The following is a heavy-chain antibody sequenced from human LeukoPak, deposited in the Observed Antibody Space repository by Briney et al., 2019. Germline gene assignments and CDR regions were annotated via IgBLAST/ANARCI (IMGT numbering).Heavy chain of an antibody. Sequence: LTGGSLRLSCTASGFTFGDYAMSWVRRAPGKGLEWVGFIRSKAYGGTTEYAASVKGRFTISRDDSKSIAYLQMNSLKTEDTAVYYCTRDDSLDYWGQGTLVTVSS. CDR3: TRDDSLDY. D-gene: IGHD3-22*01. V-gene: IGHV3-49*04. J-gene: IGHJ4*02. CDR2: IRSKAYGGTT. CDR1: GFTFGDYA.